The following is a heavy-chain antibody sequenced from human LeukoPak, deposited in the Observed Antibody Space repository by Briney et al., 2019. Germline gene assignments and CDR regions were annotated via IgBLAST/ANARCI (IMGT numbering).Heavy chain of an antibody. J-gene: IGHJ3*01. D-gene: IGHD6-19*01. CDR3: ARGFPPGSGSRGSHAFDV. V-gene: IGHV4-34*01. Sequence: NPSETLSLTCAVSEMSFSAYYWNWIRQSPGKGLEWIGEINYGGSTKYTPSLEGRGTILIDTSKNQFSLKLTSGTAADTAVYYCARGFPPGSGSRGSHAFDVWGQGTMVTVSS. CDR2: INYGGST. CDR1: EMSFSAYY.